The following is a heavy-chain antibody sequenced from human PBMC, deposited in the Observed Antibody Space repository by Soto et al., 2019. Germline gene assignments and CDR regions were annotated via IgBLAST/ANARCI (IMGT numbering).Heavy chain of an antibody. V-gene: IGHV3-23*01. Sequence: EVQLLESGGGLVQPGESLRLSCAASGFTFSSYAMSWVRQAPGKGLEWVSVISGSDDSTYYADSVKGQFTISRDNSKNTLYLQMNSLRDEDTAVYYCAKRSSSSTFDYWGLGTLVTVSS. CDR1: GFTFSSYA. J-gene: IGHJ4*02. CDR3: AKRSSSSTFDY. CDR2: ISGSDDST. D-gene: IGHD6-6*01.